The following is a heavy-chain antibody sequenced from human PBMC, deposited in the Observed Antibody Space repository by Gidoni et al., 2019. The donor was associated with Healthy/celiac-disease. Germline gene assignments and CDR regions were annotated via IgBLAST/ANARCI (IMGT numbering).Heavy chain of an antibody. D-gene: IGHD3-10*01. V-gene: IGHV3-23*01. J-gene: IGHJ4*02. Sequence: EVQLLESGGGLVQPGGSLRLSCAPSGFTFSSYAMSWVRQAPGKGLEGVSAISGSGGSTYYADSVKGRFTISRDNSKNTLYLQMNSLRAEDTAVYYCANRYYGLLDMYWGQGTLVTVSS. CDR2: ISGSGGST. CDR3: ANRYYGLLDMY. CDR1: GFTFSSYA.